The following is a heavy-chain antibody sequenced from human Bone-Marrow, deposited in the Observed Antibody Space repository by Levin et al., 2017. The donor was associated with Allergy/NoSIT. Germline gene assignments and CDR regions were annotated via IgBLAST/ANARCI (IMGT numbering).Heavy chain of an antibody. Sequence: SCAASGFTFSSHGMHWVRQAPGKGLEWVAVITYDGNNKYYAESVRGRFTISRDTSNNTLYLQMSSLRTEDTAVYYCSTYRSSWSTFDYWGQGTLVTVSS. CDR1: GFTFSSHG. CDR3: STYRSSWSTFDY. V-gene: IGHV3-30-3*01. D-gene: IGHD6-13*01. J-gene: IGHJ4*02. CDR2: ITYDGNNK.